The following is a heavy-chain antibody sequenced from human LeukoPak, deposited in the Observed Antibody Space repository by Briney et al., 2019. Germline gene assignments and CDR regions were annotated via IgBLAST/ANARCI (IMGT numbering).Heavy chain of an antibody. CDR3: ATLGRAAGNAFDI. CDR2: TYYGGST. J-gene: IGHJ3*02. Sequence: SETLSLTCSVSGDSISFHYWSWIRQPPGKGLEWIGHTYYGGSTDYNPSLASRVTVSADTSKNQFSLKLSSVTAADTAVYYCATLGRAAGNAFDIWGQGTVVIVSS. CDR1: GDSISFHY. D-gene: IGHD1-26*01. V-gene: IGHV4-59*11.